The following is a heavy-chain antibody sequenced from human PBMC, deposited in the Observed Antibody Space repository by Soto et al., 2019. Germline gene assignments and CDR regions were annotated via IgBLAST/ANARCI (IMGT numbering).Heavy chain of an antibody. Sequence: PSETLSLTCAVSGGSISSGGYSWSWIRQPPGKGLEWIGYIYHSGSTYYNPSLKSRVTISVDRSKNQFSLKLSSVTAADTAVYYCARGSYYYDSSGYYHDWGQGILVIVSS. D-gene: IGHD3-22*01. CDR3: ARGSYYYDSSGYYHD. CDR2: IYHSGST. V-gene: IGHV4-30-2*01. CDR1: GGSISSGGYS. J-gene: IGHJ4*02.